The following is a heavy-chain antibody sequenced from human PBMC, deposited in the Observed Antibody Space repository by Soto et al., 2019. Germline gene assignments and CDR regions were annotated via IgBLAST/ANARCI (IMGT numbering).Heavy chain of an antibody. CDR3: AREPYNDSQYFDY. J-gene: IGHJ4*02. CDR1: GFTFNSLS. Sequence: QVQLVESGGGMAQAGTSLRLSRTGSGFTFNSLSLHWVRQGPDKGLEWVAVVSFDGKVTYYADSVKGRFTVSRDISKNTIYLQANSLRPEDTAVYYCAREPYNDSQYFDYWGQGTPVTVSS. V-gene: IGHV3-30*04. CDR2: VSFDGKVT. D-gene: IGHD3-10*01.